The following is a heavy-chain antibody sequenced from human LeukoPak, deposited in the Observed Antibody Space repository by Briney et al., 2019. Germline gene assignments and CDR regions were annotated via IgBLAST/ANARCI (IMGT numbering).Heavy chain of an antibody. CDR3: ARFSGYLAYFDY. J-gene: IGHJ4*02. CDR1: GYSISSGYY. Sequence: SETLSLTCTVSGYSISSGYYWGWIRQPPGKGLEWIGSIYHSGSTYYNPSLKSRVTISVDTSKNQFSLKLSSVTAADTAVYYCARFSGYLAYFDYWGQGTLVTVSS. V-gene: IGHV4-38-2*02. D-gene: IGHD3-22*01. CDR2: IYHSGST.